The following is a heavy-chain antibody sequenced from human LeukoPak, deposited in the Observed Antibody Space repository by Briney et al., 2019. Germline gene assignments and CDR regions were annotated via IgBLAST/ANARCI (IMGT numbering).Heavy chain of an antibody. J-gene: IGHJ6*03. D-gene: IGHD3-9*01. Sequence: GGSLRLSCAASGFTFSSYSMNWVRQAPGKGLEWVSSISSSSSYIYYADSVKGRFTISRDNAKNSLYLQMNSLRAEDTAVYYCARALEPNYDILTGYYIGYYYYMDVWGKGTTVTVSS. CDR2: ISSSSSYI. V-gene: IGHV3-21*01. CDR3: ARALEPNYDILTGYYIGYYYYMDV. CDR1: GFTFSSYS.